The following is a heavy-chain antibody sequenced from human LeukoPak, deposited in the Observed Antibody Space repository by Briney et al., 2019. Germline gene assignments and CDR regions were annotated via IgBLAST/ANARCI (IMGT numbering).Heavy chain of an antibody. CDR2: IYHSGST. J-gene: IGHJ5*02. CDR1: GYSISSGYY. V-gene: IGHV4-38-2*01. Sequence: SETLSLTCAVSGYSISSGYYWGWIRQPPGKGLEWIGRIYHSGSTYYNPSLKSRVTISVDTSKTQFSLKLSSVTAADTVVYYCARVDTAMAWENWFDPWGQGTLVTVSS. D-gene: IGHD5-18*01. CDR3: ARVDTAMAWENWFDP.